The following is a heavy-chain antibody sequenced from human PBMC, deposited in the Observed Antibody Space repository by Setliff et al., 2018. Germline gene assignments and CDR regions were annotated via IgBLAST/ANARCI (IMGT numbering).Heavy chain of an antibody. J-gene: IGHJ4*02. CDR2: INHSGST. V-gene: IGHV4-34*01. D-gene: IGHD3-3*01. CDR3: ARNSVDYDFWSGYYLKGEFDY. CDR1: GGSFSGYY. Sequence: SETLSLTCAVYGGSFSGYYWSWIRQPPGKGLEWIGEINHSGSTNYNPSLKSRVTISVDKSKNQFSLKLSSVTAADTAVYYCARNSVDYDFWSGYYLKGEFDYWGQGTLVTVSS.